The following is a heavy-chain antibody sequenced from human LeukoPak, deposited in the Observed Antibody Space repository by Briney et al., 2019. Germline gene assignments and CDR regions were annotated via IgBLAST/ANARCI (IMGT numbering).Heavy chain of an antibody. D-gene: IGHD3-22*01. CDR3: AAYDYYDSRYFDY. CDR1: GGSISSYY. Sequence: SETLSLTCTVSGGSISSYYWSWIRQPPGKGLELIGYIYYSGGTNYNPSLKSRVTISVDTSKNQFSLKLSSVTAADTAVYYCAAYDYYDSRYFDYWGQGTLVTVSS. CDR2: IYYSGGT. J-gene: IGHJ4*02. V-gene: IGHV4-59*01.